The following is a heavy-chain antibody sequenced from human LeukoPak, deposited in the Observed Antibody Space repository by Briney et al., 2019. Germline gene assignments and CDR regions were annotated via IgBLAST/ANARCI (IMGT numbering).Heavy chain of an antibody. CDR3: ATGGAPDCSVGACYSLDS. Sequence: SETLSLTCTVSVGSITTGTYYLTWIRQSAGKGLEGIGLIYPSGGTNYNPSLKSRLPISIDASKNQFSLKLGSVNAADTAVYYCATGGAPDCSVGACYSLDSWGQGTLVTVSS. CDR2: IYPSGGT. J-gene: IGHJ4*02. D-gene: IGHD2-15*01. CDR1: VGSITTGTYY. V-gene: IGHV4-61*02.